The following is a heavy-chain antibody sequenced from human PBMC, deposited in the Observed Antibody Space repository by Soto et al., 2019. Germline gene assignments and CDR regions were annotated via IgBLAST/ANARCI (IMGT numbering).Heavy chain of an antibody. V-gene: IGHV1-3*01. D-gene: IGHD2-2*01. CDR3: AREGRGYCSSTSCLGRYYYYGMDV. CDR2: INAGNGNT. J-gene: IGHJ6*02. CDR1: GYTFTSYA. Sequence: ASVKVSCKASGYTFTSYAMHWVRQAPGQRLEWMGWINAGNGNTKYPQKFQGRVTITRDTSASTAYMELSSLRSEDTAVYYCAREGRGYCSSTSCLGRYYYYGMDVWGQGTTVTVSS.